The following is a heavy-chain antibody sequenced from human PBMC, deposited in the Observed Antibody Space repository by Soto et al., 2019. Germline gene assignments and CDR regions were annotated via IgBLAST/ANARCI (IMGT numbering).Heavy chain of an antibody. V-gene: IGHV3-53*04. CDR2: IYSGGST. D-gene: IGHD4-17*01. CDR3: ARVKGPYDYGELNWFDP. CDR1: GFTVSSNY. J-gene: IGHJ5*02. Sequence: GGSLRLSCAASGFTVSSNYMSWVRQAPGKGLEWVSVIYSGGSTYYADSVKGRFTISRHNSKNTLYLQMNSLRAEDTAVYYCARVKGPYDYGELNWFDPWGQGTLVTVSS.